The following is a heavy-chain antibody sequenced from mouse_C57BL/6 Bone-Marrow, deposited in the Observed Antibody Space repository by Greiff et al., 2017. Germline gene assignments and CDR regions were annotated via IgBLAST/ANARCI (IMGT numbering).Heavy chain of an antibody. Sequence: EVKLMESGGDLVKPGGSLKLSCAASGFTFSSYGMSWVRQTPDKRLEWVATISSGGSYTYYPDSVKGRFTISRDNAKNTLYLQMSSLKSEDTAMYYCARHNAYGSSYWYFDVWGTGTTVTVSS. V-gene: IGHV5-6*01. CDR2: ISSGGSYT. D-gene: IGHD1-1*01. J-gene: IGHJ1*03. CDR1: GFTFSSYG. CDR3: ARHNAYGSSYWYFDV.